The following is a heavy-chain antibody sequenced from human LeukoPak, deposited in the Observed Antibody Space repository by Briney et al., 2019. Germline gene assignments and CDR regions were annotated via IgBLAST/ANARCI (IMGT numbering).Heavy chain of an antibody. D-gene: IGHD6-13*01. J-gene: IGHJ1*01. Sequence: TGGSLRLSCATSGFTVSDNSLSWVRQAPGKGLEWVSVIYGGGNTYYADSVKGRFIISRDNYKNILYLQMNNLRAEDTAVYYCARGSPSLGSGWSGGVDFRYWGQGTLVTVSS. CDR3: ARGSPSLGSGWSGGVDFRY. V-gene: IGHV3-66*01. CDR1: GFTVSDNS. CDR2: IYGGGNT.